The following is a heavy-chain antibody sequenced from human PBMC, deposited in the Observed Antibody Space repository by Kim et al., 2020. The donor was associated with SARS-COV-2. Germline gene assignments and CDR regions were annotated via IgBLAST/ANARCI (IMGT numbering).Heavy chain of an antibody. CDR2: INPNSGGT. CDR1: GYTFTGYY. J-gene: IGHJ6*02. D-gene: IGHD3-9*01. CDR3: ARARADILTGYYTAGYYGMDV. V-gene: IGHV1-2*04. Sequence: ASVKVSCKASGYTFTGYYMHWVRQAPGQGLEWMGWINPNSGGTNYAQKFQGWVTMTRDTSISTAYMELSRLRSDDTAVYYCARARADILTGYYTAGYYGMDVWGQGTTVTVSS.